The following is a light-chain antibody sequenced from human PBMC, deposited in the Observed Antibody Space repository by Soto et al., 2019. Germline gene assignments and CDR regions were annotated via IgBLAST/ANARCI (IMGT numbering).Light chain of an antibody. Sequence: QSALTQPASVSGSPGQSIIISCTGTSSDVGNYNFVSWYQQNPGKAPKLMINEVSNRPSGVSNRFSGSKSGNTASLTISGLQAEDEADYYCASYTSSGAFVFGGGTKVTVL. J-gene: IGLJ2*01. V-gene: IGLV2-14*01. CDR1: SSDVGNYNF. CDR2: EVS. CDR3: ASYTSSGAFV.